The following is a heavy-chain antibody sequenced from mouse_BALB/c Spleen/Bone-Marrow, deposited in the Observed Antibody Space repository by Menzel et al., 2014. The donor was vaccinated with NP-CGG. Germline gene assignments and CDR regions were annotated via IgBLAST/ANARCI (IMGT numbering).Heavy chain of an antibody. J-gene: IGHJ1*01. CDR2: INPDSSTI. Sequence: EVKLQESGGGLVQPGGSLKLSCAASGFDFSRYWMSWVRQAPGKGLEWIGEINPDSSTINYTPSLKDKFIISRNNAKNTLYLQMSKVRSEDTALYYCARLYYDYDDVSYWYFDVWGAGTTVTVSS. CDR1: GFDFSRYW. V-gene: IGHV4-1*02. CDR3: ARLYYDYDDVSYWYFDV. D-gene: IGHD2-4*01.